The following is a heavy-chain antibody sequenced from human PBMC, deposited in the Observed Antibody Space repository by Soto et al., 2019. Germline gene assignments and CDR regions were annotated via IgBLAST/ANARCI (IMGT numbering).Heavy chain of an antibody. D-gene: IGHD3-22*01. CDR2: VYYTGST. V-gene: IGHV4-59*01. CDR1: GDSISTFY. Sequence: SETLSLTCTVSGDSISTFYWGWMRQSPGKELEWIGYVYYTGSTNYNASLKSRVTISVDRSKNQFSLKLTSANAADTAVYYCARGRTVRNYADDSSDYFYFFDYWGQGTQVTVSS. J-gene: IGHJ4*02. CDR3: ARGRTVRNYADDSSDYFYFFDY.